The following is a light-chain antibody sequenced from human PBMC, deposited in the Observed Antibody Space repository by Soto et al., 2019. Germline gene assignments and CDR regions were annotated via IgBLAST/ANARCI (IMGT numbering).Light chain of an antibody. CDR2: KAF. J-gene: IGKJ1*01. V-gene: IGKV1-5*03. CDR3: QQYNSYLRP. CDR1: QSISSW. Sequence: DIPMTQSPSTLSASVGDRVTIPCRASQSISSWLAWYQQKPGKAPKLLIYKAFSLESGAPSRFSGGGSGTGVTLSISSLQADYFATYYCQQYNSYLRPFGQGTKVDI.